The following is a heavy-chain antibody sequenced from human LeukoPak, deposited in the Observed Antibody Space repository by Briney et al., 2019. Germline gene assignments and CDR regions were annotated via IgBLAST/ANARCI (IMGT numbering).Heavy chain of an antibody. J-gene: IGHJ3*01. CDR3: ARSHYQTSGYFDQDAFDV. V-gene: IGHV3-72*01. D-gene: IGHD3-22*01. CDR1: GFTFSDHY. CDR2: SRNKLNTYKT. Sequence: PGGSLRLSCAASGFTFSDHYMDWVRQAPGKGVEGVVRSRNKLNTYKTDSAACVIGSFTISRDDSKNSLYLQMNSLKTEDTAVYYCARSHYQTSGYFDQDAFDVWGQGTKVTVSS.